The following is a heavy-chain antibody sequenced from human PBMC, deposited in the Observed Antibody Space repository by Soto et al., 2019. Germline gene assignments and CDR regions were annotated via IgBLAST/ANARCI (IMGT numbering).Heavy chain of an antibody. J-gene: IGHJ5*02. D-gene: IGHD3-10*01. CDR1: GASITTYY. CDR3: ASDWDSSGLFDP. Sequence: SETLSLTCSVSGASITTYYWSWIRQPPGRGLEWIGSISYSGSTKYNPSLESRVMISLGTSKNQFSLRVTSVTAADTALYYCASDWDSSGLFDPWGQGTLVT. V-gene: IGHV4-59*01. CDR2: ISYSGST.